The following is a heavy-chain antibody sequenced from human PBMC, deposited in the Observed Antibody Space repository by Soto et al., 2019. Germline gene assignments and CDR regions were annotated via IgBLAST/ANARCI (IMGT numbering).Heavy chain of an antibody. CDR1: GFTFSNAW. Sequence: EVQLVESGGGLVKPGGSLRLSCAASGFTFSNAWMSWVRQAPGKGLEWVGRIKSKTDGGTTDYAAPVKGRFTISRDDSKHTLYLQMNSLKTEDTAVYYCTTGYRIVLMVYAIHDAFDIWGQGTMVTVSS. J-gene: IGHJ3*02. D-gene: IGHD2-8*01. CDR2: IKSKTDGGTT. CDR3: TTGYRIVLMVYAIHDAFDI. V-gene: IGHV3-15*01.